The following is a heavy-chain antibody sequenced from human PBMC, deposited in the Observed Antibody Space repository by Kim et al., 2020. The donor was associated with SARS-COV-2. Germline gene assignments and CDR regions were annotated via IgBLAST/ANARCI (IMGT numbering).Heavy chain of an antibody. CDR1: GFTFSSYA. V-gene: IGHV3-23*01. D-gene: IGHD6-19*01. Sequence: GGSLRLSCAASGFTFSSYAMSWVRQAPGKGLEWVSAISGSGGSTYYADSVKGRFTISRDNSKNTLYLQMNSLRAEDTAVYYCAKVLRAVAGLDYYYGMDVWGQGTTVTVSS. CDR3: AKVLRAVAGLDYYYGMDV. CDR2: ISGSGGST. J-gene: IGHJ6*02.